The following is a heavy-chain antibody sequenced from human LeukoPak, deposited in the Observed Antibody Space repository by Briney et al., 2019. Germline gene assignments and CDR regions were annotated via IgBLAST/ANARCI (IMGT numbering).Heavy chain of an antibody. CDR2: INPNSGGT. CDR3: ARAQCSGGSCAHWFDP. Sequence: ASVKVSCKASGYSFTDKYMHWVRQAPGQGLEWMGWINPNSGGTNYAQKFQGRVTMTRDTSISTAYMELSRLRSDDTAVYYCARAQCSGGSCAHWFDPWGQGTLVTVSS. CDR1: GYSFTDKY. J-gene: IGHJ5*02. D-gene: IGHD2-15*01. V-gene: IGHV1-2*02.